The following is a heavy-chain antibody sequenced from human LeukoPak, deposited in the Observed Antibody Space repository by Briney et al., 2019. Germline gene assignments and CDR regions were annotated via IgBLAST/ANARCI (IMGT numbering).Heavy chain of an antibody. D-gene: IGHD3-3*01. CDR2: IKSKTDGGTT. V-gene: IGHV3-15*01. J-gene: IGHJ4*02. Sequence: GGPLRLSCAASGFTFSNAWMSWVRQAPGKGLEWVGRIKSKTDGGTTDYAAPVKGRFTISRDDSKNTLYLQMNSLKTEDTAVYYCTTAAGNFDFWSGYYDYWGQGTLVTVSS. CDR3: TTAAGNFDFWSGYYDY. CDR1: GFTFSNAW.